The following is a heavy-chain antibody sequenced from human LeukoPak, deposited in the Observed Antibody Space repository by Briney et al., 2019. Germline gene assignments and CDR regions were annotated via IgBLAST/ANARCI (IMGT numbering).Heavy chain of an antibody. CDR3: AKRGIVIRGVIITGFPKEAYYFDY. Sequence: GRSLRLSCGVSGITLSNYAMSWVRHAPGKGLEWVSGISESGCSTKYADSVKGRFTISRDNSLNTVYLQMNSLRAEETAVYFCAKRGIVIRGVIITGFPKEAYYFDYWGQGILVTVSS. CDR2: ISESGCST. J-gene: IGHJ4*02. D-gene: IGHD3-10*01. CDR1: GITLSNYA. V-gene: IGHV3-23*01.